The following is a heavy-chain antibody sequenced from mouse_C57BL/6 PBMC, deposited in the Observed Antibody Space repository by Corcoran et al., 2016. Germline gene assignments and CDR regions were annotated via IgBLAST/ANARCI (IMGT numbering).Heavy chain of an antibody. Sequence: EVQLQQSGPELVKPGASVKISCKASGYTFTDYYMNWVKQSHGKSLEWIGDINPNNGGTSYNQKFKGKATLTVDKSSSTAYMELRSLTSEDSAVYYCARDYSNYWDFDVWGTGTTVTVSS. CDR2: INPNNGGT. V-gene: IGHV1-26*01. CDR3: ARDYSNYWDFDV. J-gene: IGHJ1*03. CDR1: GYTFTDYY. D-gene: IGHD2-5*01.